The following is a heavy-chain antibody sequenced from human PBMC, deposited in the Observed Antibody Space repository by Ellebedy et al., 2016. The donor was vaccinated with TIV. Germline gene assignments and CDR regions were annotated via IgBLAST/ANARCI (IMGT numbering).Heavy chain of an antibody. V-gene: IGHV3-30*03. CDR3: ARRQMDGDSFDY. CDR1: GFTFDTYG. D-gene: IGHD5-24*01. J-gene: IGHJ4*02. Sequence: GGSLRLSCVASGFTFDTYGMHWVRQAPGKGLEWVALVSYDGTNKFYAESGKGRFTISRDNSNNTLYLEMNSLRSEDTAVYYCARRQMDGDSFDYWGQGTLVTVSS. CDR2: VSYDGTNK.